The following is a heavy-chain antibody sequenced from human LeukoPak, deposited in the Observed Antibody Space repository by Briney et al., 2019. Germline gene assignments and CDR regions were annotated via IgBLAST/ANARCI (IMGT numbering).Heavy chain of an antibody. CDR3: ARRRIGGMVRGYRKYYYMDV. D-gene: IGHD3-10*01. CDR2: INHSGST. V-gene: IGHV4-34*01. Sequence: SETLSLTCAVYGGSFSGYNWSWIRQPPGKGLEWIGEINHSGSTNYNPSLKSRVTISVDTSKNQFSLKLSSVTAADTAVYYRARRRIGGMVRGYRKYYYMDVWGKGTTVAISS. CDR1: GGSFSGYN. J-gene: IGHJ6*03.